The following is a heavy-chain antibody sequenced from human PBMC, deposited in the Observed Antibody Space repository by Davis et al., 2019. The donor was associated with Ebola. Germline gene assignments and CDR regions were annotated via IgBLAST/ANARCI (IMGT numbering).Heavy chain of an antibody. CDR1: GFTFSRSW. Sequence: HTGGSLRLSCLASGFTFSRSWMHWVRQAPGKGLVWVSRINSDGSSTSYADSVKGRFIISRDNAKNTLFLQMTSLRAEDTAVYYCARVGAVAHNWFDPWGQGTLVTVSS. CDR2: INSDGSST. V-gene: IGHV3-74*01. CDR3: ARVGAVAHNWFDP. D-gene: IGHD6-19*01. J-gene: IGHJ5*02.